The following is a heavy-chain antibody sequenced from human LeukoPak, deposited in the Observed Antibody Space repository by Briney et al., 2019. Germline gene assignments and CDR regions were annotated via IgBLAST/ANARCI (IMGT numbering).Heavy chain of an antibody. CDR1: GGSISSHY. D-gene: IGHD2-8*01. V-gene: IGHV4-59*11. Sequence: PSETLSLTCTVSGGSISSHYWSWIRQPPGKGLEWIGYIYYSGSTNYNPSLKSRVTISVDTSKNQFSLKLSSVTAADTAVHYCARDCTNGVCYPADAFDIWGQGTMVTVSS. CDR2: IYYSGST. CDR3: ARDCTNGVCYPADAFDI. J-gene: IGHJ3*02.